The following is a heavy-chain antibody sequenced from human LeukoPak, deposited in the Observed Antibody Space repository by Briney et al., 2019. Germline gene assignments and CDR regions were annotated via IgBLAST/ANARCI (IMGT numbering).Heavy chain of an antibody. Sequence: ASMKVSCKASEYIFTDYYIHWVRQAPGQGLGWMGWINPHRGGTNYAQNFQDRVTMTGDTSISTAYMELSRLISDGTAIYYCARGGDNYDILTQWGQGTLVTVSS. CDR1: EYIFTDYY. J-gene: IGHJ4*02. CDR3: ARGGDNYDILTQ. V-gene: IGHV1-2*02. CDR2: INPHRGGT. D-gene: IGHD3-9*01.